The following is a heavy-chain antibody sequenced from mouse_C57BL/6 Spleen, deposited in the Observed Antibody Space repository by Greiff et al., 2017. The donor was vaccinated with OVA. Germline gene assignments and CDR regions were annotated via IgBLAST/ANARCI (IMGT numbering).Heavy chain of an antibody. CDR2: ISSGGSYT. CDR3: ASPLTGPFAY. Sequence: EVQRVESGGDLVKPGGSLKLSCAASGFTFSSYGLSWVRQTPDKRLEWVATISSGGSYTYYPDSVKGRFTISRDNAKNTLYLQMSSLKSEDTAMYYCASPLTGPFAYWGQGTLVTVSA. CDR1: GFTFSSYG. D-gene: IGHD4-1*01. J-gene: IGHJ3*01. V-gene: IGHV5-6*01.